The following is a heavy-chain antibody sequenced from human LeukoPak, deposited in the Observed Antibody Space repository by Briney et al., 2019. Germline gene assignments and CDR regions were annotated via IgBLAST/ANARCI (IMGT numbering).Heavy chain of an antibody. CDR1: GYTFTSYG. D-gene: IGHD3-3*01. J-gene: IGHJ6*03. CDR3: ARAADLWSGYYTDYYYYYYMDV. Sequence: ASVKVSCKASGYTFTSYGISWVRQAPGQGLEWMGWISAYNGNTNYAQKLQGRVTMTTDTSTSTAYIELRSLRSDDTAVYYCARAADLWSGYYTDYYYYYYMDVWGKGTTVTVSS. V-gene: IGHV1-18*01. CDR2: ISAYNGNT.